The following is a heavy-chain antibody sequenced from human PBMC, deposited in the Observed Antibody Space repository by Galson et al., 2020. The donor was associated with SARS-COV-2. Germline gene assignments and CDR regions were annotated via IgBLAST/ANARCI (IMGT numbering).Heavy chain of an antibody. J-gene: IGHJ3*02. CDR3: ARAWNSGAFDI. V-gene: IGHV3-53*01. CDR1: GITVSSNY. D-gene: IGHD1-7*01. CDR2: IYSGGNT. Sequence: GESLKISCAASGITVSSNYMSWVRKAPGKGLEWVSVIYSGGNTYYADSVKGRFTISRDNSKNTLYLQMNSLRAEDTAVYYCARAWNSGAFDIWGQGTMVTVSS.